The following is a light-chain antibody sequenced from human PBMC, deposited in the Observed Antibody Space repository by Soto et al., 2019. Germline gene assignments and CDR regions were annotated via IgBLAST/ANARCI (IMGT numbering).Light chain of an antibody. Sequence: QSVLIQPPSASGTPGQTVTISCSGSSSNIGSNYVDWYQQLPGMAPKLLIYRNDQRPSGVPDRFSGSKSGTSASLATSGLRSEDEGDYYCAAWDDSLSAPVFGGGTKLTVL. CDR1: SSNIGSNY. CDR3: AAWDDSLSAPV. J-gene: IGLJ3*02. V-gene: IGLV1-47*01. CDR2: RND.